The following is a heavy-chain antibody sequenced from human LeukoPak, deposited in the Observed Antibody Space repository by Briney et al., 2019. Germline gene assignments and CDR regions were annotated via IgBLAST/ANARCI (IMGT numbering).Heavy chain of an antibody. D-gene: IGHD2-15*01. CDR3: ARVECRGGSCYYDNWFDP. V-gene: IGHV4-59*01. J-gene: IGHJ5*02. CDR2: IYYSGST. Sequence: SETLSLTCTVSGGSISSYYWSWIRQPPGKGLEWIGYIYYSGSTNYNPSLKSRVTISVDTSKNQFSLKLSSVTAADTAVYYCARVECRGGSCYYDNWFDPWGQGTLVTVSS. CDR1: GGSISSYY.